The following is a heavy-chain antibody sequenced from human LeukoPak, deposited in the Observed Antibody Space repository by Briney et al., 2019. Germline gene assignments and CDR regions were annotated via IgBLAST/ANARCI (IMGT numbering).Heavy chain of an antibody. CDR1: GGSISSGSYY. J-gene: IGHJ4*02. CDR3: ARGGITGKIDY. D-gene: IGHD1-20*01. Sequence: PSQTLSLTCTVPGGSISSGSYYWSWIRQPAGKGLEWIGRIYTSGSTNYNPSLKSRVTISVDTSKNQFSLKLSFVTAADTAVYYCARGGITGKIDYWGQGTLVTVSS. V-gene: IGHV4-61*02. CDR2: IYTSGST.